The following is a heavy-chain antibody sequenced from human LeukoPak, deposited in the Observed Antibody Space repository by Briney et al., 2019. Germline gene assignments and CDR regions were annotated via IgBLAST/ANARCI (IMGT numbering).Heavy chain of an antibody. V-gene: IGHV3-48*01. J-gene: IGHJ4*02. CDR2: ISSSSSTI. CDR3: VREEWPHYFDY. D-gene: IGHD3-3*01. Sequence: GGSLRLSCAASGFTFSSYAMSWVRQAPGKGLEWVSYISSSSSTIYYAGSVRGRFTISRDNAKNSLYLQVNSLRAEDTAVYYCVREEWPHYFDYWGQGTLVTVTS. CDR1: GFTFSSYA.